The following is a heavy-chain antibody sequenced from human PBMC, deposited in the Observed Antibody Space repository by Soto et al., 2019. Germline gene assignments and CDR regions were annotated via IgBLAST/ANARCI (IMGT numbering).Heavy chain of an antibody. Sequence: EVQLVESGGGLVQPGGSLRLSCAASGFTFRNYWMSWVRQAPGKGLEWVANIQQDGRDKYYVDSVRCRFTISRDNARNSLYLQMNSLRAEDTAVYYCARGVDDYADYRFDYWGQGTLVTGSS. D-gene: IGHD4-17*01. J-gene: IGHJ4*02. CDR1: GFTFRNYW. CDR2: IQQDGRDK. CDR3: ARGVDDYADYRFDY. V-gene: IGHV3-7*01.